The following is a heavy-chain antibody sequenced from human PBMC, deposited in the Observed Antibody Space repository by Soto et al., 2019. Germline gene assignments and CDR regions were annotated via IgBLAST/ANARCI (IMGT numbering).Heavy chain of an antibody. CDR3: AKDYTVAADPASVILFDY. Sequence: EVQVLESGGGLVQRGGSLRLSCAASGFTFNHYVMSWVRQAPGKGLEWVSIITANGGTFYADSVKGRFTISRDNSKNTVYLQMSTLRVVDTAIYYCAKDYTVAADPASVILFDYGGQGALVTVSS. D-gene: IGHD2-15*01. CDR1: GFTFNHYV. J-gene: IGHJ4*02. V-gene: IGHV3-23*01. CDR2: ITANGGT.